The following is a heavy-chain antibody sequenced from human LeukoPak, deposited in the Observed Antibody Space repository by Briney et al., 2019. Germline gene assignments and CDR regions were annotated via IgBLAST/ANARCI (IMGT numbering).Heavy chain of an antibody. D-gene: IGHD2-2*01. CDR2: IYPGDSDT. J-gene: IGHJ4*02. Sequence: PGESLKISCKGSGYSFTSYWIGWVRQMPGKGLEWMGIIYPGDSDTRYSPSFQGQVTISAGKSIRTAYLQWSSLKASDTAMYYCVRQGSYCSSTSCYFRDYWGQGTLVTVSS. CDR1: GYSFTSYW. V-gene: IGHV5-51*01. CDR3: VRQGSYCSSTSCYFRDY.